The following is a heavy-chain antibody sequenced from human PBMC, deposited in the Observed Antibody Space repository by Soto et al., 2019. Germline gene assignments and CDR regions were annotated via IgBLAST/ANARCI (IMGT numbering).Heavy chain of an antibody. Sequence: SETLSLSCTVSGGSISSSSYYWGWIRQPPGKGLEWIGSIYYSGSNYHNPSLKSRVTISVDTSKNQFSLKLSSVTAADTAVYYCANSNGSVEYYDFWSGYPNPYYYYYMDVWGKGTTVTVSS. CDR2: IYYSGSN. D-gene: IGHD3-3*01. CDR1: GGSISSSSYY. V-gene: IGHV4-39*01. J-gene: IGHJ6*03. CDR3: ANSNGSVEYYDFWSGYPNPYYYYYMDV.